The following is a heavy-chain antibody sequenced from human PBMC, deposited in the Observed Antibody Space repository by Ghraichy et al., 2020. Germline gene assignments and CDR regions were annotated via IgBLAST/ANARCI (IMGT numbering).Heavy chain of an antibody. V-gene: IGHV4-34*01. CDR1: GGSFSGYY. CDR3: ARRNRLVAARPIDY. J-gene: IGHJ4*02. Sequence: SETLSLTCAVYGGSFSGYYWSWIRQPPGKGLEWIGEINHSGSTNYNPSLKSRVTISVDTSKNQFSLKLSSVTAADTAVYYCARRNRLVAARPIDYWGQGTLVTVSS. D-gene: IGHD6-6*01. CDR2: INHSGST.